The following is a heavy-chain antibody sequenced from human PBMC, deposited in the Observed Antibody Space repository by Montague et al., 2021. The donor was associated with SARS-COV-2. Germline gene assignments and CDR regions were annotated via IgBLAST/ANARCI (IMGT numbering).Heavy chain of an antibody. CDR2: ISSGGNK. D-gene: IGHD2/OR15-2a*01. CDR3: AKNFPGQFYFDD. V-gene: IGHV3-23*01. CDR1: GFTFSTYA. Sequence: SLRLSCAASGFTFSTYAMNSVRQAPGKGLEWVSGISSGGNKHHADSVKGRFTISRDDSRNTLYLQMHSLRAEDTAMYYCAKNFPGQFYFDDWGQGTLVAVSS. J-gene: IGHJ4*02.